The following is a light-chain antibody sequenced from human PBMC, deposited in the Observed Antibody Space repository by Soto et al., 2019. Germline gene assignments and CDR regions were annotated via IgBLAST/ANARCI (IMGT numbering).Light chain of an antibody. V-gene: IGLV2-14*01. CDR2: EVR. J-gene: IGLJ1*01. CDR1: MRDVGAYNL. CDR3: CSHAGDNTYV. Sequence: QSALAQPASVSGSAGQSITISCSGTMRDVGAYNLVSWYQQHPGTAPKLIIYEVRNRPSGISSRFSGSRSGNTASLTISGLQPEDEGDYFCCSHAGDNTYVFVTGTKVT.